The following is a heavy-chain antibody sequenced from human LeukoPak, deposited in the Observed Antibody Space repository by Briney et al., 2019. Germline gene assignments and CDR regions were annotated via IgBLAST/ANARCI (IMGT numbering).Heavy chain of an antibody. J-gene: IGHJ3*02. CDR1: GFTFSSYA. CDR2: ITGSGSST. D-gene: IGHD2-15*01. Sequence: GGSLRLSCAASGFTFSSYAMSWVRQAPGKGLDWVSAITGSGSSTYYADSVKGRFTISRDNSKNTLYLQMNSLRAEDTAVYYCAKDRVAGKGLDAFDIWGQGTMVTVSS. V-gene: IGHV3-23*01. CDR3: AKDRVAGKGLDAFDI.